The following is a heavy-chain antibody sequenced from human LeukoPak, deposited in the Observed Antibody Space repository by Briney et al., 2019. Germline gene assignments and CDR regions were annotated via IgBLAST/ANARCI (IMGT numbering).Heavy chain of an antibody. V-gene: IGHV3-21*01. Sequence: PGGSLRLSCAASGFTFSSYSMNWVRQAPGKGLEWVSSISSSSSYIYYAVSVKGRFTISRDNAKNSLYLQMNSLRAEDTAVYYCARPERDSSGYYYWGQGTLVTVSS. CDR3: ARPERDSSGYYY. D-gene: IGHD3-22*01. CDR1: GFTFSSYS. J-gene: IGHJ4*02. CDR2: ISSSSSYI.